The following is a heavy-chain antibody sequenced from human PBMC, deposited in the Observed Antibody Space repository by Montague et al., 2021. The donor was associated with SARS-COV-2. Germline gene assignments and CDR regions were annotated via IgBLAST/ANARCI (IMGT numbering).Heavy chain of an antibody. CDR3: ARQKRRITIFGVVIPPVLPWFDP. V-gene: IGHV4-39*01. Sequence: SETLSLTCSVSGGSISTSNYYWGWIRQPPGKGLEWIGSVYYSGSTYYNPPLKSRVTISVDTSKNQFSLKLSSVTAADTAVYYCARQKRRITIFGVVIPPVLPWFDPWGQGTLVTVSS. CDR1: GGSISTSNYY. D-gene: IGHD3-3*01. CDR2: VYYSGST. J-gene: IGHJ5*02.